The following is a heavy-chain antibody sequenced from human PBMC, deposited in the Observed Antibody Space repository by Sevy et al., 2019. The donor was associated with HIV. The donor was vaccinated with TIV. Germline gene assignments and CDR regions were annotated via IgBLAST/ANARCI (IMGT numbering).Heavy chain of an antibody. Sequence: SETLSLTCTVSGGSVSSGSYYWSWIRQPPGKGLEWIGYIYYSGSTNYYPSLKSRVTISVDTSKNQFSLKLSSVTAADTAVYYCARDGGTYYDFWSCNNDAFDIWGQGTMVTVSS. CDR1: GGSVSSGSYY. CDR2: IYYSGST. CDR3: ARDGGTYYDFWSCNNDAFDI. J-gene: IGHJ3*02. V-gene: IGHV4-61*01. D-gene: IGHD3-3*01.